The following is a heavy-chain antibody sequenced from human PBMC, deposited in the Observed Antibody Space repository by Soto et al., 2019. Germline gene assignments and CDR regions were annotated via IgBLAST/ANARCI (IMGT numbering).Heavy chain of an antibody. D-gene: IGHD2-15*01. CDR1: GFTFSSYW. J-gene: IGHJ4*02. CDR2: INSDGIST. Sequence: EVQLVESGGGLVQPGGSLRLSCAASGFTFSSYWMHWVRQAPGKGLVWVSRINSDGISTSYADSGKGRFTISRDNAKNTLYLQMNSLRAEDTAVYYCARDPRGKRYSGYDSRYCSGGSCYFYWGQGTLVTVSS. CDR3: ARDPRGKRYSGYDSRYCSGGSCYFY. V-gene: IGHV3-74*01.